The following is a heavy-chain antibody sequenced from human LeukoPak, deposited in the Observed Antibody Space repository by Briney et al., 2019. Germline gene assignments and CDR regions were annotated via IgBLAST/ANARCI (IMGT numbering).Heavy chain of an antibody. V-gene: IGHV3-30-3*01. Sequence: PGGSLRLSCAASGFTFSSYAMHWVRQPPGKGLEWVAVISYDGSNKYYADSVKGRFTISRDNSKNTLYLQMNGLRAEDTAVYYCARDRVGATDYFDYWGQGTLVTVSS. CDR2: ISYDGSNK. D-gene: IGHD1-26*01. CDR3: ARDRVGATDYFDY. CDR1: GFTFSSYA. J-gene: IGHJ4*02.